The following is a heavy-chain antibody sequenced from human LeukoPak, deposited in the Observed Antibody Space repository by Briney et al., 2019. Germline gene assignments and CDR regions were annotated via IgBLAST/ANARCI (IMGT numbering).Heavy chain of an antibody. CDR3: ARTDYYDSSGYYFY. D-gene: IGHD3-22*01. J-gene: IGHJ4*02. CDR1: GFTFSSYW. V-gene: IGHV3-74*01. Sequence: GSLRLSCAASGFTFSSYWMHWVRQAPGNGLVWVSRINSDGSSTSYADSVKGRFTIPRDNAKNTLYLQMNSLRAEDTAVYYCARTDYYDSSGYYFYWGQGTLVTVSS. CDR2: INSDGSST.